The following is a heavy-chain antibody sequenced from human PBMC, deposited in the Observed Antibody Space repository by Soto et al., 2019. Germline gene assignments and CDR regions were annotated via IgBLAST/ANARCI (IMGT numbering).Heavy chain of an antibody. V-gene: IGHV4-34*01. CDR3: AGTMIVDNWFEP. Sequence: SETLSLTCAVYGGSFSGYYWSWIRQPPGKGLEWIGEINHSGSTNYNPSLKSRVTISVDTSKNQFSLKLSSVTAADTAVYYGAGTMIVDNWFEPCGQGTLVRVSS. D-gene: IGHD3-22*01. CDR2: INHSGST. CDR1: GGSFSGYY. J-gene: IGHJ5*02.